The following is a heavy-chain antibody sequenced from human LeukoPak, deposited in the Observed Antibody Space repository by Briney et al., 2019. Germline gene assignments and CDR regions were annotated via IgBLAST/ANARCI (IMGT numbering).Heavy chain of an antibody. CDR1: GFTFSNYG. V-gene: IGHV3-33*06. CDR2: IWYDGSNK. CDR3: TKDRRGPAAGTWYFDS. J-gene: IGHJ4*02. D-gene: IGHD6-13*01. Sequence: GGSLRLSCAASGFTFSNYGMHWVRQAPGKGLEWVAVIWYDGSNKYYGDSVRGRFTISRDNSKNTVYLQLNSLRAGDTAIYYCTKDRRGPAAGTWYFDSWGQGTLVTVSS.